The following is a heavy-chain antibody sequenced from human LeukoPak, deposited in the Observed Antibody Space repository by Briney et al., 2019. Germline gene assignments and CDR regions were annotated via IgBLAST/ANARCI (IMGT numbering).Heavy chain of an antibody. CDR2: ISSSSSTI. J-gene: IGHJ4*02. CDR3: AKVFQVLVAATPFDY. Sequence: GGSLRLSCAASGFTFSSYSMNWVRQAPGKGLEWVSYISSSSSTIYYADSVKGRFTISRDNAKNSLYLQMNSLRAEDTAVYYCAKVFQVLVAATPFDYWGQGTLVTVSS. CDR1: GFTFSSYS. D-gene: IGHD2-15*01. V-gene: IGHV3-48*01.